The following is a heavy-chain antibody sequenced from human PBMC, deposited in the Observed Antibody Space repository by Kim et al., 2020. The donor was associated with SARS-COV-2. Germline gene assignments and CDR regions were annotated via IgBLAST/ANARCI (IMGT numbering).Heavy chain of an antibody. CDR3: FLHTEYTGPSP. J-gene: IGHJ5*02. D-gene: IGHD5-18*01. CDR2: IRSKSNNYAT. Sequence: GGSLRLSCAAPGLTFSASAIHWVRQASGRGLEWIGHIRSKSNNYATKYAASVRGRFTVFRDDSENTAHLLMNSLKTEDTAFYYCFLHTEYTGPSPWGQGSLVIVS. V-gene: IGHV3-73*01. CDR1: GLTFSASA.